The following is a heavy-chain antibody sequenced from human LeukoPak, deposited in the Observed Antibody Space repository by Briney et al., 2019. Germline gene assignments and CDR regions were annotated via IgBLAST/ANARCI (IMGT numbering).Heavy chain of an antibody. D-gene: IGHD3-22*01. V-gene: IGHV3-53*01. CDR1: GGSFTYSSYY. CDR3: ARVARGGYYYYDY. Sequence: LSLTCTVSGGSFTYSSYYWGWIRQPPGKGLEWVSEIYSDGTTYYTASVKGRFSVSRDNFKNTVYLDMNSLRAEDTAVYYCARVARGGYYYYDYWGQGTLVTVSS. CDR2: IYSDGTT. J-gene: IGHJ4*02.